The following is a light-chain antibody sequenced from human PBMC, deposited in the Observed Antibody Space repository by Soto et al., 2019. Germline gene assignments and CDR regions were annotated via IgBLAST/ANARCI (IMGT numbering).Light chain of an antibody. CDR3: QQYNNWPPWT. J-gene: IGKJ1*01. CDR1: QSVSNN. CDR2: GAS. Sequence: EIVMTQSPATLSVSPGERATLSCRASQSVSNNLAWYLHKPGQPPSLLIYGASTRATGIPARFSGSGSGTEFTLTNSSLQAEDFAVYCFQQYNNWPPWTFGQRTKVEI. V-gene: IGKV3-15*01.